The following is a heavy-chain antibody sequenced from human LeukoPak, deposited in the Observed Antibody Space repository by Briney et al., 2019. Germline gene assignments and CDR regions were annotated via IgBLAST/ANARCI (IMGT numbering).Heavy chain of an antibody. D-gene: IGHD6-19*01. CDR1: GYIFTSYS. J-gene: IGHJ4*02. V-gene: IGHV5-51*01. CDR2: IYPYDSEI. CDR3: ARLTGFNSGWYFDY. Sequence: GESLKISCKGSGYIFTSYSIAWVRQMPGKGLEWMGVIYPYDSEIRYSPSFQGQVTISADKSISTAYLQWNSLKASDTAMYYCARLTGFNSGWYFDYWGQGTLVTVSS.